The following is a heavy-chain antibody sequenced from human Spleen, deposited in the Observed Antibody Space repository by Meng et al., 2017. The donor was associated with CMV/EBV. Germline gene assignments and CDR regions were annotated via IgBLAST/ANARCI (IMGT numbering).Heavy chain of an antibody. CDR1: GFTFSSYG. J-gene: IGHJ6*02. CDR3: AKDPGYCSSTSCYTLSRYYYGMDV. D-gene: IGHD2-2*02. CDR2: IWYDGSNK. V-gene: IGHV3-33*06. Sequence: GESLKISCAASGFTFSSYGMHWVRQAPGKGLEWVAVIWYDGSNKYYADSVKGRFTISRDNSKNTLYLQMNSLRAEDTAVYYCAKDPGYCSSTSCYTLSRYYYGMDVWGQGTTVTVSS.